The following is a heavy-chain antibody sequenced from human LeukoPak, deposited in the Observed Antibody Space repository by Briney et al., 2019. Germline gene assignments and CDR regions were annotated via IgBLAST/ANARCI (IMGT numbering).Heavy chain of an antibody. J-gene: IGHJ4*02. D-gene: IGHD1-26*01. Sequence: WASVKVSCKASGGTFSSYAISWVRQAPGQGLEWMGRIIPIFGTANYAQKFQGRVTITADESTSTAYMELSSLRSEDTAVYYCARVTGVVGAQYYFDYWGQGTLVTVSS. CDR2: IIPIFGTA. V-gene: IGHV1-69*13. CDR3: ARVTGVVGAQYYFDY. CDR1: GGTFSSYA.